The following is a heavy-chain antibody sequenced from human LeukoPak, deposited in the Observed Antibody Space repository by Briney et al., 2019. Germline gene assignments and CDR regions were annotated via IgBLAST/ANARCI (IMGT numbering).Heavy chain of an antibody. V-gene: IGHV3-30*18. CDR1: GFTFSSYG. Sequence: PGGSLRLSCAASGFTFSSYGMHWVRQAPGKGLEWVAVISYDGSMKFYADSVKGRFTISRDNSKNTLYLQMNTLRPEDTAVYYCAKDPLGFSRSSPGDYWDQGTPVTVSS. J-gene: IGHJ4*02. CDR2: ISYDGSMK. CDR3: AKDPLGFSRSSPGDY.